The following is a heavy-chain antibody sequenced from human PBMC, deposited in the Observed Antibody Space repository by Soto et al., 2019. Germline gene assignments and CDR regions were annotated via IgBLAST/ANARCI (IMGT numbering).Heavy chain of an antibody. V-gene: IGHV3-48*02. CDR2: ISASSSTI. D-gene: IGHD6-19*01. J-gene: IGHJ5*02. Sequence: GGSLRLSCAASGFTFRTYNMNWVRQAPGKGLEWVSYISASSSTIYYADSVKGRFTISRDNAKNSLYLQMNSLRDEDTAVYYCARDTSDWNSWFDPWGQGTLVTVSS. CDR1: GFTFRTYN. CDR3: ARDTSDWNSWFDP.